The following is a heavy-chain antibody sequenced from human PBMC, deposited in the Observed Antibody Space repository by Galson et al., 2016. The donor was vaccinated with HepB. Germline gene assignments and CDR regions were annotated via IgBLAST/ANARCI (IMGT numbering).Heavy chain of an antibody. CDR1: GFIFSDYY. J-gene: IGHJ3*02. CDR2: ISNIISYT. D-gene: IGHD5/OR15-5a*01. Sequence: SLRLSCAASGFIFSDYYISWIRQAPGKGLEWVSCISNIISYTNYADSVRGRFTISRDNAKNSLYLQMNSLRAEDTAVDYCARTAYPNRVYHSAFDIWGQGTLVTVSS. V-gene: IGHV3-11*06. CDR3: ARTAYPNRVYHSAFDI.